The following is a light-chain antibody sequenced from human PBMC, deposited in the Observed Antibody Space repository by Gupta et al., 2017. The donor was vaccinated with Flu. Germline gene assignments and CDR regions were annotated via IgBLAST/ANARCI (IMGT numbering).Light chain of an antibody. J-gene: IGLJ3*02. V-gene: IGLV7-46*01. CDR2: DAN. Sequence: SAGPVTSGHYPYWFRQKTGQAPRTLIYDANHKHPWTAARFSGSLLGGKAALSLSGAQPEDEAEYYCLVDSGGVWVFGGGTKLTVL. CDR1: AGPVTSGHY. CDR3: LVDSGGVWV.